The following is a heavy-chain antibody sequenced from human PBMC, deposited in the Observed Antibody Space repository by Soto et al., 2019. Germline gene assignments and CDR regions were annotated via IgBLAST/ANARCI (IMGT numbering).Heavy chain of an antibody. CDR2: ISFDGSNQ. D-gene: IGHD1-1*01. CDR1: GFQFNAYG. Sequence: PGGSLRLSCEASGFQFNAYGMHWFRQAPGNGLEWVAVISFDGSNQYYEESVKGRFTISRDNSKNTLYLQMDSLRAEDTAVYFCVKAGTMAGTGTTPRSFDIWGRGTMVTVSS. CDR3: VKAGTMAGTGTTPRSFDI. J-gene: IGHJ3*02. V-gene: IGHV3-30*18.